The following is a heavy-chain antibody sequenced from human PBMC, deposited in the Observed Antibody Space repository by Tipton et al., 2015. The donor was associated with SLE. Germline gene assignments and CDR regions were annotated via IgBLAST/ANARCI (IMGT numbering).Heavy chain of an antibody. CDR2: ISSGGST. D-gene: IGHD4-17*01. CDR1: GFTVSSNY. CDR3: AKDHNPYRSYGDYRGYFDY. Sequence: SLRLSCAASGFTVSSNYMSWIRQAPGKGLEWVSVISSGGSTYYVDSVKGRFTISRDNSKNTLYLQMNSLRAEDTAVYYCAKDHNPYRSYGDYRGYFDYWGQGTLVTVSS. V-gene: IGHV3-53*01. J-gene: IGHJ4*02.